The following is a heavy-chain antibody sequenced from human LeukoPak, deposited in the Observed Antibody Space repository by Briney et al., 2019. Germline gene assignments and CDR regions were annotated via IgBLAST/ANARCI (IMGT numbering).Heavy chain of an antibody. D-gene: IGHD5-18*01. CDR1: GFTFSSYW. V-gene: IGHV3-7*01. J-gene: IGHJ4*02. CDR2: IKQDGSEK. CDR3: ARAEVDTAYNLFDY. Sequence: GGSLRLSCAASGFTFSSYWMSWVRQAPGKGLEWVANIKQDGSEKYYVDSVKGRFTISRDNAKNSLYLQMNSLRAEDTAVYYYARAEVDTAYNLFDYWGQGTLVTVSS.